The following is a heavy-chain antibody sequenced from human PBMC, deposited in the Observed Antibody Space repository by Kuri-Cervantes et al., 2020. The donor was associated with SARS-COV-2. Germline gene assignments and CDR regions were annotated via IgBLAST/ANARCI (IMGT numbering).Heavy chain of an antibody. CDR2: INPSSDVT. CDR3: AREKPSVNAFDI. J-gene: IGHJ3*02. CDR1: GYTFTGYY. V-gene: IGHV1-2*02. Sequence: ASVKVSCKASGYTFTGYYIHWVRQAPGQGLEWMGWINPSSDVTNYAQKFQGRVIMTRDTSINTAYMELSRLRGDDTALYYCAREKPSVNAFDIWGRGTVVTVSS. D-gene: IGHD1-14*01.